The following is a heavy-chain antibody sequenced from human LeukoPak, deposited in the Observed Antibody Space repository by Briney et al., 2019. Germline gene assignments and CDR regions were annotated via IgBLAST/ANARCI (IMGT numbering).Heavy chain of an antibody. CDR2: VDPEDGET. CDR1: GYTFTDYY. Sequence: GASVKISCKASGYTFTDYYMHWVQQAPGKGLEWMGRVDPEDGETIYAQKFQGRVTMTEDTSTDTAYMELSSLRSEDTAVYYCATVAYDYVWGSYRAYFDYWGQGTLVTVS. CDR3: ATVAYDYVWGSYRAYFDY. J-gene: IGHJ4*02. D-gene: IGHD3-16*02. V-gene: IGHV1-69-2*01.